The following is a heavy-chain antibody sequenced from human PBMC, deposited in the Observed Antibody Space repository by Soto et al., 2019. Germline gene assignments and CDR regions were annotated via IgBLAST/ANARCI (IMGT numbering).Heavy chain of an antibody. J-gene: IGHJ6*02. D-gene: IGHD4-17*01. CDR1: GYSISSGYY. CDR2: IYHSGST. Sequence: SETLSLTCAVSGYSISSGYYWGWIRQPPGKGLEWIGNIYHSGSTYYTPSLKSRVTISIDTPKNHFSLNLWSVTAADTAVYYCAKYGENYYDGMDVWGQGTTVTVSS. V-gene: IGHV4-38-2*01. CDR3: AKYGENYYDGMDV.